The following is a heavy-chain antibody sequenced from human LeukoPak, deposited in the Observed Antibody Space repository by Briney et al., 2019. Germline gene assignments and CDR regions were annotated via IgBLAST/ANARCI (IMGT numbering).Heavy chain of an antibody. CDR1: GGSLSSGSYY. CDR2: IYTSGST. V-gene: IGHV4-61*02. Sequence: SQTLSLTCTVSGGSLSSGSYYWGWVRQPAGRGLEWIGRIYTSGSTNYNPSLKSLVTISVDTSKNQFSLKLSSVTAADTAVYYCARGTVVTPPLDYYYGMDVWGQGTTVTVSS. D-gene: IGHD4-23*01. J-gene: IGHJ6*02. CDR3: ARGTVVTPPLDYYYGMDV.